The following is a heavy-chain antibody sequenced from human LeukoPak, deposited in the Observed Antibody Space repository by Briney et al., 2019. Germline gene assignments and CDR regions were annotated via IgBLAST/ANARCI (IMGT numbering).Heavy chain of an antibody. CDR3: VKDLDFRADC. V-gene: IGHV3-74*01. Sequence: SGGSLRLSCAASGFTFSSYWMHGVRQTPGRGLVWVARINTDGTIIDYADSVQGRFTISRDNAKNTLYLQMNSLRAEDTALYYCVKDLDFRADCWGQGTLVTVSS. CDR2: INTDGTII. J-gene: IGHJ4*02. D-gene: IGHD2/OR15-2a*01. CDR1: GFTFSSYW.